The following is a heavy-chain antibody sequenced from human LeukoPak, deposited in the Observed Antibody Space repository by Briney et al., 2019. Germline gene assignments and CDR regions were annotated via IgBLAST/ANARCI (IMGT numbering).Heavy chain of an antibody. V-gene: IGHV4-61*02. CDR1: GGSISSGSCY. D-gene: IGHD3-3*01. J-gene: IGHJ3*02. CDR3: ARDLGFTYYDFWSGYFMGDAFDI. CDR2: IYTSGST. Sequence: SQTLSRTCTVSGGSISSGSCYWSWIRQPAGKGLEWIGRIYTSGSTKFNPPLKSRVTISVDTSKNQFSLKLSSVTAADTAVYYCARDLGFTYYDFWSGYFMGDAFDIWGQGTMVTVSS.